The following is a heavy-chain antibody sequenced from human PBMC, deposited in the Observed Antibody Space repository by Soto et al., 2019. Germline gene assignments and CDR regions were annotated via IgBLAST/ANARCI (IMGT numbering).Heavy chain of an antibody. J-gene: IGHJ4*02. CDR2: ISYDGSNK. D-gene: IGHD1-26*01. Sequence: GGSLRLSCAASGFTFSSYGMHWVRQAPGKGLEWVAVISYDGSNKYYADSVKGRFTISRDNSKNTLYLQMNSLRAEDTAVYYCAKETGGTQLDYWGQGTLVTVSS. V-gene: IGHV3-30*18. CDR1: GFTFSSYG. CDR3: AKETGGTQLDY.